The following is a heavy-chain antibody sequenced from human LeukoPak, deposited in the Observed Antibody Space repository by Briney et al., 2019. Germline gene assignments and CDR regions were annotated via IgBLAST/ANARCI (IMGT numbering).Heavy chain of an antibody. CDR1: GGSITNYY. D-gene: IGHD1-14*01. CDR2: IHYSGST. Sequence: SSETLSLTCTVSGGSITNYYWTWIRQPPGKGLEWIGYIHYSGSTNYNPSLKSRVTISVDTSKNQFSLKLSSVTAADTAVYYCARASITYYYYYYMGVWGKGTTVTVSS. V-gene: IGHV4-59*01. CDR3: ARASITYYYYYYMGV. J-gene: IGHJ6*03.